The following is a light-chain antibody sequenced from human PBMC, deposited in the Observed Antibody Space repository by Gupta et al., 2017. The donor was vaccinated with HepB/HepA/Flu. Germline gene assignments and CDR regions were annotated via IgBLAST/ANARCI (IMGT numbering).Light chain of an antibody. V-gene: IGLV2-8*01. J-gene: IGLJ2*01. Sequence: QSALTQPPSASGAPVQSVTISCTGTISDVGGYNYVSWYQQHPAKAPKLMIYEVSKRPAGVAGRFSGSKSVNTASLTVSGLEAEEEADYYGSAYACSNNLIFGGGTKRTVL. CDR1: ISDVGGYNY. CDR2: EVS. CDR3: SAYACSNNLI.